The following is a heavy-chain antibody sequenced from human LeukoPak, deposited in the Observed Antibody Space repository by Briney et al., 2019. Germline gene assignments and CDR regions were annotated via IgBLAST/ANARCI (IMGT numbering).Heavy chain of an antibody. CDR2: MNPNNGNT. CDR1: GYTFTSYD. Sequence: ASVKVSCKASGYTFTSYDINWVRQATGQGLEWMGWMNPNNGNTGYAQKFQGRVTMTRITSISTAYMELSSLRSEDTAVYYCARGRLYCSGGSCYYMDVWGKGTTVTVSS. CDR3: ARGRLYCSGGSCYYMDV. V-gene: IGHV1-8*01. J-gene: IGHJ6*03. D-gene: IGHD2-15*01.